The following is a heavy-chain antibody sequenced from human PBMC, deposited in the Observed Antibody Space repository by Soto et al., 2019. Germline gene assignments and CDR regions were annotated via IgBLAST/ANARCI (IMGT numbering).Heavy chain of an antibody. D-gene: IGHD1-26*01. CDR2: IWFDGSKK. J-gene: IGHJ4*02. V-gene: IGHV3-33*01. CDR1: GFTFSSYG. Sequence: GGSLRLSCAASGFTFSSYGMHWVLQAPDKGLEWVAVIWFDGSKKYYADSMKGRLTISRDNSKNTLYLQMNSLRVEDTAVYYCVRDVGVGAFEFEYWGQGTLVTVSS. CDR3: VRDVGVGAFEFEY.